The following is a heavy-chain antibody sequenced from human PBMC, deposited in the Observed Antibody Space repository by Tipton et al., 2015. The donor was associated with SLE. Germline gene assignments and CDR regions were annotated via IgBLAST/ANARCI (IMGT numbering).Heavy chain of an antibody. Sequence: TLSLTCTVSGGSISSSSYYWGWIRQPPRKGLEWIGSIYYSGSTYYNPSLKSRVTISVDTSKNQFSLKLSSVTAADTAVYYCASQQLGEGYYYYYGMDVWGQETTVTVSS. J-gene: IGHJ6*02. V-gene: IGHV4-39*01. CDR2: IYYSGST. D-gene: IGHD6-6*01. CDR3: ASQQLGEGYYYYYGMDV. CDR1: GGSISSSSYY.